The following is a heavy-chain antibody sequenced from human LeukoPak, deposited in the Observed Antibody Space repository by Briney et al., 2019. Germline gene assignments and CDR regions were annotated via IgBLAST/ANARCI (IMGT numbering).Heavy chain of an antibody. Sequence: PGGSLRLSCAASGFTFSSYAMHWVRQAPGKGLEWVAVISYDGSNKYYADSVKGRFTISRDNSKNTLYLQMNSLRAEDTAVYYCARVSYCTNGVCYDFDYWGQGTLVTVSS. V-gene: IGHV3-30-3*01. D-gene: IGHD2-8*01. CDR1: GFTFSSYA. CDR3: ARVSYCTNGVCYDFDY. J-gene: IGHJ4*02. CDR2: ISYDGSNK.